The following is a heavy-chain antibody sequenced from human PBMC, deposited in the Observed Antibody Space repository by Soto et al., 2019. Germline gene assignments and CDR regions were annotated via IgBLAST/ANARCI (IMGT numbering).Heavy chain of an antibody. CDR1: GFTFSSYG. Sequence: PGGSLRLSCAASGFTFSSYGMHWVRQAPGKGLEWVAVIWYDGNNKYYADSVKGRFTISRDNSNNTLYVQMTSLRAEDTAVYYCARGLHSLFDYWVQGTLVTVSS. J-gene: IGHJ4*02. D-gene: IGHD2-21*01. CDR2: IWYDGNNK. CDR3: ARGLHSLFDY. V-gene: IGHV3-33*01.